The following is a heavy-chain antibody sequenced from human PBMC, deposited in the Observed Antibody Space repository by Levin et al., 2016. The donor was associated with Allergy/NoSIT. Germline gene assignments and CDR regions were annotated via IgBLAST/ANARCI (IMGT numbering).Heavy chain of an antibody. J-gene: IGHJ3*01. CDR3: AKDPNGDYVGAFDF. CDR2: ITGDGGGT. Sequence: GESLKISCVASGFTFNSFALTWVRQAPGKGLEWVSAITGDGGGTYYADSVKGRFTISRDNSKNTLYLQMNSLRAEDTALYYCAKDPNGDYVGAFDFWGQGTMVTVSS. V-gene: IGHV3-23*01. CDR1: GFTFNSFA. D-gene: IGHD4-17*01.